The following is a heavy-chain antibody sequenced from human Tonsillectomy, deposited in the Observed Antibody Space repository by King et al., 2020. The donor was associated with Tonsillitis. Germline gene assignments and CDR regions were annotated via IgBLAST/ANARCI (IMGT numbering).Heavy chain of an antibody. V-gene: IGHV3-43*02. D-gene: IGHD1-1*01. CDR1: GFTFDDYA. Sequence: VQLVESGGGVVQPGGSLRLSCAASGFTFDDYAMHWVRQAPGKGLEWGSLIIRDGISTYYADYVRGRFTISRDNRKNSLFLRMNSLRTEDTALYYCAQDISPRTGDYIDVWDTGTTVTVSS. CDR2: IIRDGIST. J-gene: IGHJ6*03. CDR3: AQDISPRTGDYIDV.